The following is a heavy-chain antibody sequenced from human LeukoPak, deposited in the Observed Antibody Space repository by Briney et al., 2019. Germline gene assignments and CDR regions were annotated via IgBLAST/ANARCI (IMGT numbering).Heavy chain of an antibody. CDR1: GFTFSSYW. J-gene: IGHJ4*02. CDR2: IKQDGSEK. Sequence: GGSLRLSCAASGFTFSSYWMSWVRQAPGKGLEWVANIKQDGSEKYYVDSVKGRFTISRDNAKNSLYLQMNSLRAEDTAVYYCARRYYYDSSGYYFDYWGQGTLVTVSS. V-gene: IGHV3-7*01. D-gene: IGHD3-22*01. CDR3: ARRYYYDSSGYYFDY.